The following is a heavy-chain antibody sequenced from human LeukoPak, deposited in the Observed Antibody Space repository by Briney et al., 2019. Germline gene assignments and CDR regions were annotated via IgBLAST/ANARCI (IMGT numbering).Heavy chain of an antibody. CDR3: ARVSYYYEPDGFDF. CDR2: IYYSGST. J-gene: IGHJ3*01. D-gene: IGHD3-22*01. V-gene: IGHV4-39*07. CDR1: GGSISSSSYY. Sequence: PSETLSLTCTVSGGSISSSSYYWGWIRQPPGKGLEWIGSIYYSGSTSYNPSLKSRVTISVDTSKNQFSLKLSSVTAADTAVYYCARVSYYYEPDGFDFWGQGTMVTVSS.